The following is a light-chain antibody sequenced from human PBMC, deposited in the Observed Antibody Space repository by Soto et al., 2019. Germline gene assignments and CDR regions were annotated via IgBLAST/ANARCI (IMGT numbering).Light chain of an antibody. CDR2: AAF. J-gene: IGKJ1*01. CDR1: QTLSIGS. Sequence: ELVLTQSPDTLSLSPGERATLFCKAPQTLSIGSLAWYQQKPGQAPRLLIYAAFTRHTGISDRFNGSGSGTDFVLTINRLEPEDSAVYYWQQYGSSGTFGQGTKGDIK. CDR3: QQYGSSGT. V-gene: IGKV3-20*01.